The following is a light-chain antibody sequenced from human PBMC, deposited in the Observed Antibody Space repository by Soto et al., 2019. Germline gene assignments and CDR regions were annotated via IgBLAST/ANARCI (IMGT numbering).Light chain of an antibody. J-gene: IGKJ1*01. CDR3: QQYYSKSGT. CDR2: EAS. Sequence: DIQMTQSPSTLSASVGDRVTITCRASQNINTWLAWYQQKPGKAPNLLIYEASSLESGVLPRFSGSRSGTEFPLIISSLHPDDFAAYYCQQYYSKSGTFGQGTKVVIK. V-gene: IGKV1-5*03. CDR1: QNINTW.